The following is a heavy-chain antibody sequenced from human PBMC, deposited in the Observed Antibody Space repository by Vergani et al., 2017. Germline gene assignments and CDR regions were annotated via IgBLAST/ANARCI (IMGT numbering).Heavy chain of an antibody. Sequence: QVQLVESGGGVVQPGRSLRLSCAASGFTFSSYAMHWVRQAPGKGLELVAVISYDGSNKYYADSVKGRFTISRDNSKNTLYLQMNSLRAEDTAVYYCARDWGPWDIVVVGNYWGQGTLVTVSS. V-gene: IGHV3-30-3*01. CDR3: ARDWGPWDIVVVGNY. D-gene: IGHD2-2*01. CDR1: GFTFSSYA. CDR2: ISYDGSNK. J-gene: IGHJ4*02.